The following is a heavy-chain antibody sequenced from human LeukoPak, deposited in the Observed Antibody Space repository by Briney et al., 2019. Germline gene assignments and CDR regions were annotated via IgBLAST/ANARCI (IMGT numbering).Heavy chain of an antibody. D-gene: IGHD6-19*01. J-gene: IGHJ4*02. V-gene: IGHV1-2*02. Sequence: ASVKVSCKSSGYTFNGYYMHWVRQAPGQGLEWMGWINPNSGGTNYAQKFQGRVTMTRDTSISTAYMELSRLRSDDTAVYYCARVDRYSSWGNYFDYWGQGTLVTVSS. CDR2: INPNSGGT. CDR1: GYTFNGYY. CDR3: ARVDRYSSWGNYFDY.